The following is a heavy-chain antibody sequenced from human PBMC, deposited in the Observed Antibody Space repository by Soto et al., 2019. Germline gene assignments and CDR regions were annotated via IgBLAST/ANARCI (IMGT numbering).Heavy chain of an antibody. J-gene: IGHJ1*01. Sequence: ETLSLTCAVYGGSFSGYYWSWIRQPPGKGLEWIGEINHSGSTNYNPSLKSRVTISVDTSKNQFSLKLSSVTAADTAVYYCARGKRFGELSYWCQGTLLTVSS. CDR1: GGSFSGYY. D-gene: IGHD3-10*01. CDR2: INHSGST. V-gene: IGHV4-34*01. CDR3: ARGKRFGELSY.